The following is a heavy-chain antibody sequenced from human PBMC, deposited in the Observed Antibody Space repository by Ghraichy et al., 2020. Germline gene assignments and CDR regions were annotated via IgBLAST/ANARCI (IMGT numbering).Heavy chain of an antibody. CDR3: ARDVWEQQFRGASNWFDP. D-gene: IGHD6-13*01. Sequence: SETLSLTCTVSGGSISSGGYYWSWIRQHPGKGLEWIGYIYYSGSTYYNPSLKSRVTISVDTSKNQFSLKLSSVTAADTAVYYCARDVWEQQFRGASNWFDPWGQGTLVTVSS. CDR1: GGSISSGGYY. V-gene: IGHV4-31*03. J-gene: IGHJ5*02. CDR2: IYYSGST.